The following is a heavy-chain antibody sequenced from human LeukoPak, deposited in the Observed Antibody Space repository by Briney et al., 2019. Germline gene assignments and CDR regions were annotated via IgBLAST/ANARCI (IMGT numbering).Heavy chain of an antibody. V-gene: IGHV3-48*04. CDR1: GFTFSSYS. J-gene: IGHJ6*02. CDR2: ISSGSGSSI. Sequence: PGGSLRLSCAASGFTFSSYSMNWVRQAPGKGLEWVSYISSGSGSSIYYADSVKGRFTISRDNAKNSLYLQMNNLRGEDTAVYYCARDGLGGYSYGYEELEYYYYGMDAWGQGTTVTVSS. CDR3: ARDGLGGYSYGYEELEYYYYGMDA. D-gene: IGHD5-18*01.